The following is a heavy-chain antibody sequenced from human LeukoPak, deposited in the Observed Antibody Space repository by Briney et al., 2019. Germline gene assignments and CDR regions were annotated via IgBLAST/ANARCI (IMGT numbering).Heavy chain of an antibody. CDR2: IYYSGST. D-gene: IGHD3-9*01. V-gene: IGHV4-39*02. CDR3: AREGRVRYFDWSHYYYYGMDV. J-gene: IGHJ6*02. CDR1: GGSISSSSYY. Sequence: PSETLSLTCTVSGGSISSSSYYWGWIRQPPGKGLEWIGSIYYSGSTYYNPSLKSRVTISVDTSKNQFSLKLSSVTAADTAVYYCAREGRVRYFDWSHYYYYGMDVWGQGTTVTVSS.